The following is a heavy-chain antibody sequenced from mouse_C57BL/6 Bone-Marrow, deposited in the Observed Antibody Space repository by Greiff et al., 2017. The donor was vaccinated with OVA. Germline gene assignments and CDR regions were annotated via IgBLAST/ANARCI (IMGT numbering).Heavy chain of an antibody. CDR1: GYTFTSYW. D-gene: IGHD1-1*01. CDR2: IDPSDSYT. J-gene: IGHJ1*03. CDR3: VSYYGSSLWYFDV. Sequence: VQLQQPGAELVKPGASVKLSCKASGYTFTSYWMQWVKQRPGQGLEWIGEIDPSDSYTNYNQKFKGKATLTVDTSSRTAYMQLSSLTSEDSAVYYCVSYYGSSLWYFDVWGTGTTVTVSS. V-gene: IGHV1-50*01.